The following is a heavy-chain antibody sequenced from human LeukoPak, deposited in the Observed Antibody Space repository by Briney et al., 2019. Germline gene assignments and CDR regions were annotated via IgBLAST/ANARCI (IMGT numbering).Heavy chain of an antibody. V-gene: IGHV3-21*01. CDR2: ISGGSSYI. CDR1: GFTFSSYT. Sequence: GGSLRLSCAASGFTFSSYTMTWVRQAPGKGLEWVSSISGGSSYIYYVDSVKGRFTISRDNAKNSLYLQMNSLGAGDTAVYYCARDTIAGSTLRVCWGQGTLVTVSS. J-gene: IGHJ4*02. D-gene: IGHD1-7*01. CDR3: ARDTIAGSTLRVC.